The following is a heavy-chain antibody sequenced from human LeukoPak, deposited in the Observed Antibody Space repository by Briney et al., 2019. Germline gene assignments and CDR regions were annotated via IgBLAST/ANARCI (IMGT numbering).Heavy chain of an antibody. D-gene: IGHD3-10*01. V-gene: IGHV1-69*13. CDR3: ARGHRRYYYGSGSNRTRLYYFDY. CDR1: GGTFSSYA. CDR2: IIPIFGTA. Sequence: SVKVSCKASGGTFSSYAISWVRQAPGQGLEWMGGIIPIFGTANYAQKFQGRVTITADESTSTAYMELSSLRSEDTAVYYCARGHRRYYYGSGSNRTRLYYFDYWGQGTLVTVSS. J-gene: IGHJ4*02.